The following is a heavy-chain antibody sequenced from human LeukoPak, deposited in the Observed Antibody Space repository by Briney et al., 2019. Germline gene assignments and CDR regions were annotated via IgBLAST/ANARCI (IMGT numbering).Heavy chain of an antibody. CDR1: GGSITSSSYS. J-gene: IGHJ4*02. CDR2: IYYSGST. V-gene: IGHV4-39*01. CDR3: ARVVGATRKFDY. Sequence: SETLSLTCAVSGGSITSSSYSWGWIRQPPGKGLEWIASIYYSGSTYYNPSLKSRVTISVDTSKKQFSLKLSSVTAADTAVYFCARVVGATRKFDYWGQGTLVTVSS. D-gene: IGHD1-26*01.